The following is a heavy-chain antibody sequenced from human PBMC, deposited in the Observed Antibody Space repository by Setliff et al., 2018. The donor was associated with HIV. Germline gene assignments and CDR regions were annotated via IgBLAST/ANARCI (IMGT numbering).Heavy chain of an antibody. V-gene: IGHV1-69*05. CDR3: ARGTRVGAARVYFDY. CDR2: IIPMYDTR. Sequence: GASVKVSCKTSGGTFSSFVITWVRQAPGQGLEWMGGIIPMYDTRNYAQKFQGRVTMTRDTSISTAHMELSWLRSDDTAVYFCARGTRVGAARVYFDYWGQGTLVTVSS. J-gene: IGHJ4*02. D-gene: IGHD1-26*01. CDR1: GGTFSSFV.